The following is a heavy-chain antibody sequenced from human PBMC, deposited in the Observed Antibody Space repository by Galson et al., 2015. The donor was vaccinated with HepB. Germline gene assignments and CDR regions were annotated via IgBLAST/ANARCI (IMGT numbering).Heavy chain of an antibody. CDR1: GFTFSNYA. J-gene: IGHJ6*02. Sequence: SLRLSCAASGFTFSNYAMHWVRQAPGKGLEWVALISYDGSNKYYGDSVKGRFTISRDNSKNTLYLQINSLRDEDTAVYYCASGSPRRLAYHYYGMDVWGRGTTVTVSS. V-gene: IGHV3-30-3*01. CDR3: ASGSPRRLAYHYYGMDV. CDR2: ISYDGSNK. D-gene: IGHD6-19*01.